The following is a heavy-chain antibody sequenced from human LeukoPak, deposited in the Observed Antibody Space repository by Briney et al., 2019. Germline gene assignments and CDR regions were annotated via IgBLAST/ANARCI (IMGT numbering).Heavy chain of an antibody. CDR3: ASPLGDSSGYSVYGMDV. CDR2: IYSGGST. CDR1: GFTVSSNY. Sequence: GGSLRLSCAASGFTVSSNYMSWVRQDPGKGLEWVSVIYSGGSTYYADSVKGRFTISRDNSKNTLYLQMNSLRAEDTAVYYCASPLGDSSGYSVYGMDVWGQGTTVTVSS. V-gene: IGHV3-53*01. J-gene: IGHJ6*02. D-gene: IGHD3-22*01.